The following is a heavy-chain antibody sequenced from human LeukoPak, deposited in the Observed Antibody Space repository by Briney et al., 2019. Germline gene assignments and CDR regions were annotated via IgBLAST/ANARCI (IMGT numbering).Heavy chain of an antibody. CDR2: INAGNGNT. D-gene: IGHD6-13*01. J-gene: IGHJ1*01. Sequence: GASVKVSCKASGDIFTTYAMHWVRQAPGQSLEWMGWINAGNGNTKYSQKFQGRVTITRDTSSNIAYMELSSLRSEDTAVYYCATTVSAGTYRYFQHWGQGTLVTVSS. V-gene: IGHV1-3*01. CDR3: ATTVSAGTYRYFQH. CDR1: GDIFTTYA.